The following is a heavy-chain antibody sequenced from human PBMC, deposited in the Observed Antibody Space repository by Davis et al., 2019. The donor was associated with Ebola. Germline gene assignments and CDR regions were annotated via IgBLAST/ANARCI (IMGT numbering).Heavy chain of an antibody. CDR1: GGSFSGYY. Sequence: SETLSLTCAVYGGSFSGYYWSWIRQPPGKGLEWIGEINHSGSTNYNPSLKSRVTISVDTSKNQFSLKLSSVTADTAVYYCARGGVIAAAGNDDFYYYYGMDVWGQGTTVTVSS. CDR3: ARGGVIAAAGNDDFYYYYGMDV. CDR2: INHSGST. V-gene: IGHV4-34*01. J-gene: IGHJ6*02. D-gene: IGHD6-13*01.